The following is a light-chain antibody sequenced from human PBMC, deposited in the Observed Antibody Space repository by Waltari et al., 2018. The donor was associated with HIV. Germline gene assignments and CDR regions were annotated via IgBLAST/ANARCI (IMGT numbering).Light chain of an antibody. CDR1: QSVLYSSNNKNY. CDR2: WAS. J-gene: IGKJ1*01. Sequence: DIVMTQYPDSLAVSLGERATINCKSSQSVLYSSNNKNYVAWYQQKPGQSPKLLVYWASTREFGVPERFSGSGSGTDFTLTISSLQAEDVAVYYCQQYHSGPTFGQGTKVEIK. CDR3: QQYHSGPT. V-gene: IGKV4-1*01.